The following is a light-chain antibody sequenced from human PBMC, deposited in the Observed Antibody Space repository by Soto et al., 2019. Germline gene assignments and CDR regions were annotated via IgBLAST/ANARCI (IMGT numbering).Light chain of an antibody. CDR3: QQSYNTPQT. CDR2: AAS. J-gene: IGKJ1*01. CDR1: QTISTY. Sequence: DIQMTQSPSSLSASVGDRVTITCRASQTISTYLTWYQQKPGKAPKLLIYAASSLESGVPARFSSSGSGTDITLISSMLQPEDFATYYYQQSYNTPQTFGQGTKVEIK. V-gene: IGKV1-39*01.